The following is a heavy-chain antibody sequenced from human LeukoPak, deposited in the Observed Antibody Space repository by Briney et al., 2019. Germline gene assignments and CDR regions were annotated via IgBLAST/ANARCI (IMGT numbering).Heavy chain of an antibody. CDR2: IRYDGRNK. V-gene: IGHV3-30*02. Sequence: GGSLRLSCAAAGLTFSNYGMHWVRQAPGKGLQWVAYIRYDGRNKYSADSVKGRFTIYRDNSKSTLYLQMNSLRPEDTAVYYCVKGGSNNWSFDNWGQGTLVTVSS. J-gene: IGHJ4*02. CDR3: VKGGSNNWSFDN. D-gene: IGHD1-1*01. CDR1: GLTFSNYG.